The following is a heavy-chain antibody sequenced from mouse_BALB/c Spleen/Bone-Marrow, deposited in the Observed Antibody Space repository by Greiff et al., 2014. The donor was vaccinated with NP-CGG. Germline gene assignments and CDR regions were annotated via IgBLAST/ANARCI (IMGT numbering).Heavy chain of an antibody. CDR3: TRGGNWEDFDY. CDR2: ISSGSSTI. J-gene: IGHJ2*01. V-gene: IGHV5-17*02. D-gene: IGHD4-1*01. Sequence: EVKLMESGGGLVQPGGSRKLSCAASGFTFSSFGMHWVRQAPERGLEWVAYISSGSSTIFCADTVKGRFTISRDNPKNTLFLQMTSLRSEDTAMYYCTRGGNWEDFDYWGQGTTLTVSS. CDR1: GFTFSSFG.